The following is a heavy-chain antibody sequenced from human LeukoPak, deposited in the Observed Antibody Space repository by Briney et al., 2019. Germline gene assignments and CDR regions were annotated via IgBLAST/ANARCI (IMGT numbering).Heavy chain of an antibody. CDR3: AKARLLWFGELMSPDFDY. Sequence: PGRSLRLSCAASGFTFSSYAMHWVRQAPGKGLEWVAVISYDGSNKYYADSVKGRFTISRDNSKNTLYLQMNSLRAEDTAVYYCAKARLLWFGELMSPDFDYWGQGTLVTVSS. CDR2: ISYDGSNK. V-gene: IGHV3-30*04. J-gene: IGHJ4*02. D-gene: IGHD3-10*01. CDR1: GFTFSSYA.